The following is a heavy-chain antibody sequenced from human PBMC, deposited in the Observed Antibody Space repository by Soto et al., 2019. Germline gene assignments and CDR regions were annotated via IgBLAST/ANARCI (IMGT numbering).Heavy chain of an antibody. CDR3: AKNYDILTGFDY. CDR1: GFTFISYA. J-gene: IGHJ4*02. CDR2: ISGSGGST. D-gene: IGHD3-9*01. Sequence: SRRLSCAASGFTFISYAMSWVLQAPGKGLEWVSAISGSGGSTYYADSVKGRFTISRDNSKNTLYLQMNSLRAEDTAVYYCAKNYDILTGFDYWGQGTLVTVSS. V-gene: IGHV3-23*01.